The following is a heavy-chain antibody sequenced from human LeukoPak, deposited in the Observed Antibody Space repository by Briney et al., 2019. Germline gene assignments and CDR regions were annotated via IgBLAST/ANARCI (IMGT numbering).Heavy chain of an antibody. Sequence: SGGSLRLSCAASGFTFSSYWMSWVRRAPGKGLEWVANIKQDGSEKFYVDSVGGRFTISRDNAKNSLYLQMSSLRAEDTAVYYCARVLARRVVIIGYFDYWGQGTLVTVSS. CDR3: ARVLARRVVIIGYFDY. J-gene: IGHJ4*02. D-gene: IGHD3-3*01. CDR1: GFTFSSYW. CDR2: IKQDGSEK. V-gene: IGHV3-7*01.